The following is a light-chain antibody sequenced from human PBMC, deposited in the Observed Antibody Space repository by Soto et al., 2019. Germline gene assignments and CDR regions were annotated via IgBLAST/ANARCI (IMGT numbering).Light chain of an antibody. CDR2: EVS. Sequence: QSALTQPASVSGSPGHWSTISCTETGITVGGYNYVSWYQQHPGKAPKLMIYEVSNRPSGVSNRFSGSKSGNTASLTISGLQAEDEADYYCTSYTSSSTVVFGGGTKLTVL. V-gene: IGLV2-14*01. CDR3: TSYTSSSTVV. CDR1: GITVGGYNY. J-gene: IGLJ2*01.